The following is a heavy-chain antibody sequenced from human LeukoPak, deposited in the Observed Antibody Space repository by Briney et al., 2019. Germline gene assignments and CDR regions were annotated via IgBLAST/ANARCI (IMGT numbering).Heavy chain of an antibody. Sequence: GGSLRLSCAASGFTFSSYSLNWVRQAPGKGLEWVSYISSSGSTIYYADSVKGRFTISRDNAKNSLYLQMNSLRAEDTAVYYCARDVSNFGVVIFWGQGTLVTVSS. CDR3: ARDVSNFGVVIF. V-gene: IGHV3-48*04. D-gene: IGHD3-3*01. J-gene: IGHJ4*02. CDR2: ISSSGSTI. CDR1: GFTFSSYS.